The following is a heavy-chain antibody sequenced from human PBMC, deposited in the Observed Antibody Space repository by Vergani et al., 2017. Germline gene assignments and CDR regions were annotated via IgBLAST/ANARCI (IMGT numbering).Heavy chain of an antibody. J-gene: IGHJ6*02. V-gene: IGHV1-69*08. Sequence: QVQLVQSGAEVKKPGSSVKVSCKASGGTLSSYTVTWVRQAPGQGLEWMGRIIPILGIPNYAQKLQGRVTITADKSTNTAYMELSSLRSEDTAVYYCARDRGTRTYGLDVWGQGTTVTVSS. CDR3: ARDRGTRTYGLDV. D-gene: IGHD3-16*01. CDR2: IIPILGIP. CDR1: GGTLSSYT.